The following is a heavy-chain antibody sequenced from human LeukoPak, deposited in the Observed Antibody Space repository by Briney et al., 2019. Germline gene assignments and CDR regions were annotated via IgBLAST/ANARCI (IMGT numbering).Heavy chain of an antibody. J-gene: IGHJ4*02. CDR2: IKTDGSDT. CDR1: GFTFSSYW. CDR3: APNSGPLDY. V-gene: IGHV3-74*01. D-gene: IGHD1-7*01. Sequence: GGSLRLSCAASGFTFSSYWMHWVRQAPGKGLVWVSRIKTDGSDTGYADSVEGRFTISRDNSKNTLYLQMNSLRAEDTAVYYCAPNSGPLDYWGQGTLVTVSS.